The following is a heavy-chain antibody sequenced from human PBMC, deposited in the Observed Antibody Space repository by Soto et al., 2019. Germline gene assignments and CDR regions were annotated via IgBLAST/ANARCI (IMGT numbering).Heavy chain of an antibody. CDR1: GGTFSSYT. J-gene: IGHJ4*02. D-gene: IGHD5-12*01. CDR2: IIPILGIA. CDR3: AREIGSGYDYPRLDY. Sequence: ASVKVSCKASGGTFSSYTISWVRQAPGQGLEWMGRIIPILGIANYAQKFQGRVTITADKSTSTAYMELSSLRSEDTAVYYCAREIGSGYDYPRLDYWGQGTRVTVSS. V-gene: IGHV1-69*04.